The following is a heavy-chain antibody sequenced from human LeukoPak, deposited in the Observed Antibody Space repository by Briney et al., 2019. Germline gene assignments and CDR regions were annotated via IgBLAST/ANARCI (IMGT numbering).Heavy chain of an antibody. J-gene: IGHJ3*02. V-gene: IGHV3-21*01. D-gene: IGHD1-7*01. CDR3: ARRTFPNDAFDI. CDR1: GFTFSTFS. Sequence: GGSLRLSCVASGFTFSTFSMNWVRQTPGKGLEWVSAISGSGSDIYYADSVKGRFTISRDNPKRSLYLQMNSLRAEDTAVYYCARRTFPNDAFDIWGQGTMVTVSS. CDR2: ISGSGSDI.